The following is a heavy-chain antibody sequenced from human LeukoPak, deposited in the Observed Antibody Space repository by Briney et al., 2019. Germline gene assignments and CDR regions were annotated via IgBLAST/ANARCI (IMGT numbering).Heavy chain of an antibody. Sequence: ASVKVSCKASGYTFTSYDINWVRQAAGQGLEGMGWMNPNSGNTGYAQKFQGRVTMTRNTTIRTAYMELSSLRSEDTAVYYCARVQRVKFPLKYYFDYWGQGTLVTVSS. CDR3: ARVQRVKFPLKYYFDY. D-gene: IGHD3-10*01. J-gene: IGHJ4*02. CDR1: GYTFTSYD. V-gene: IGHV1-8*01. CDR2: MNPNSGNT.